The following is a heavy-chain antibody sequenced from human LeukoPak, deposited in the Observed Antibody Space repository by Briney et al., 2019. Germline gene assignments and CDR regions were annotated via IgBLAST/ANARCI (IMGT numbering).Heavy chain of an antibody. D-gene: IGHD6-13*01. CDR1: GFTFDDYA. J-gene: IGHJ4*02. CDR3: AKDLGSSWTSGFDY. CDR2: ISWNSGSI. Sequence: GGSLRLSCADSGFTFDDYAMHWGREAPGEGLGGGSSISWNSGSIGYADSVHGRFTISRDNAKNSLYLQMNSLRAEDTALYYCAKDLGSSWTSGFDYWGQGTLVTVSS. V-gene: IGHV3-9*01.